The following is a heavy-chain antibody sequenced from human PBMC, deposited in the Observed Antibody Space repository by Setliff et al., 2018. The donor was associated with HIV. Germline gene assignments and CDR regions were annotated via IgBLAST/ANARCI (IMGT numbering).Heavy chain of an antibody. J-gene: IGHJ6*03. V-gene: IGHV1-69-2*01. D-gene: IGHD4-17*01. CDR1: GYTFTDYS. Sequence: ASVKVSCKASGYTFTDYSMHWVQQAPGKGLEWMGRVEPQHGETIFAGKFQGRVTITADTSTDTAYMELSSLRSEDTAVYFCARGTTATDYHYYMDFWGKGTSVTVSS. CDR3: ARGTTATDYHYYMDF. CDR2: VEPQHGET.